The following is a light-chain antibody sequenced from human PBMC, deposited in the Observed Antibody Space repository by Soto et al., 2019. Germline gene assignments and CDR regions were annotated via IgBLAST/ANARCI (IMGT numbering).Light chain of an antibody. J-gene: IGKJ5*01. CDR1: QDISNY. CDR3: QQYDNLPIT. V-gene: IGKV1-33*01. CDR2: DAS. Sequence: IQMTQSPSSLSASVGDRVTITCQASQDISNYLNWYQQKPGKAPKLLIYDASNFETGVPSRFSGSGSGTDFTFTISSLQPEDIATYYCQQYDNLPITFGQGTRLEIK.